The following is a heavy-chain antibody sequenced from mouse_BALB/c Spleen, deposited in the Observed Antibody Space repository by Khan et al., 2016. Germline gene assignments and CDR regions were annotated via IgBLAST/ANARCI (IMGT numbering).Heavy chain of an antibody. D-gene: IGHD2-1*01. CDR3: ARWNGNIAMDD. CDR1: GYTFTDYA. Sequence: VQLQESGPELVRPGVSVKISCKGSGYTFTDYAMHWVKQSHAKSLEWIGVISTYYGNTNYNQKFKGKATMTVDKSSSTAYMELARLTSEDSAIYYCARWNGNIAMDDWGQGTSVTVSS. J-gene: IGHJ4*01. CDR2: ISTYYGNT. V-gene: IGHV1S137*01.